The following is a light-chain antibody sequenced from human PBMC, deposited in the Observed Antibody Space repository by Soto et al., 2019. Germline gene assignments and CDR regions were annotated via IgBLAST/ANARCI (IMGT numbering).Light chain of an antibody. Sequence: DIQMTQSPSTLSASVGDRVAITCRASQSVSGWLAWYQQKPGKVPKLLIYQASTLEDGVPSRFSGSGSGTEFTLTISSLQPDDSATYYCQHYNDYSYTCGPGTNLEIK. J-gene: IGKJ2*01. CDR2: QAS. V-gene: IGKV1-5*03. CDR1: QSVSGW. CDR3: QHYNDYSYT.